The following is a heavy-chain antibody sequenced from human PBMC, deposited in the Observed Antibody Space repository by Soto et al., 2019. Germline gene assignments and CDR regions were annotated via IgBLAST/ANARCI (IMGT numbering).Heavy chain of an antibody. J-gene: IGHJ4*02. Sequence: ASVKVSCKASGYTFTSYAMHWVRQAPGQRLEWMGWINAGNGNAKYSQKFQGRVTITRDTSASTAYMELSSLRSEDTAVYYCARVLVGATPVDYWGQGTLVTLL. CDR1: GYTFTSYA. CDR3: ARVLVGATPVDY. V-gene: IGHV1-3*01. D-gene: IGHD1-26*01. CDR2: INAGNGNA.